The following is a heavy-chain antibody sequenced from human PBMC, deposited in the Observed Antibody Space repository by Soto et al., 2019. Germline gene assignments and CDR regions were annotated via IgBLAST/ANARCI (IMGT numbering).Heavy chain of an antibody. D-gene: IGHD2-15*01. Sequence: QVQLVQSGAEVKKPGASVKVSCKASGYTFTGYYMHWVRQAPGQGLEWMGWINPNSGDTNYAQKFQGWVTMTRDTSISTAYMELSRLRSDDTDVYYCARGVDCSGGSCYDYWGQGTLVTVSS. CDR1: GYTFTGYY. V-gene: IGHV1-2*04. CDR3: ARGVDCSGGSCYDY. J-gene: IGHJ4*02. CDR2: INPNSGDT.